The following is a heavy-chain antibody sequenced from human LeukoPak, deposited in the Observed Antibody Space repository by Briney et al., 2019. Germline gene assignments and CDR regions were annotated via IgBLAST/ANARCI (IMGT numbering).Heavy chain of an antibody. Sequence: SQTLSLTCAISGDSVSSSSAAWTWIRQSPSRGLQWLGRTYYRSKWYNDYAVSVKSRITINPDTSKNQFSLQLNSVTPEDTAVYFCARELIHRGGSYPDYWGQGTLVTVSS. CDR2: TYYRSKWYN. CDR1: GDSVSSSSAA. CDR3: ARELIHRGGSYPDY. D-gene: IGHD1-26*01. V-gene: IGHV6-1*01. J-gene: IGHJ4*02.